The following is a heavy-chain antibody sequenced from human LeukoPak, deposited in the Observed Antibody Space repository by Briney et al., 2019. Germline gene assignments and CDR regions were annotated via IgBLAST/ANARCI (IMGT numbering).Heavy chain of an antibody. CDR3: AKDGYCSSTSCQGWFDP. Sequence: GGSLRLSCAASGFTFSSYAMHWVRQAPGKGLEWVSGISWNSGTIGYADSVKGRFTISRDNAKNSLYLQMNSLRAEDTALYYCAKDGYCSSTSCQGWFDPWGQGTLVTVSS. CDR1: GFTFSSYA. CDR2: ISWNSGTI. J-gene: IGHJ5*02. V-gene: IGHV3-9*01. D-gene: IGHD2-2*01.